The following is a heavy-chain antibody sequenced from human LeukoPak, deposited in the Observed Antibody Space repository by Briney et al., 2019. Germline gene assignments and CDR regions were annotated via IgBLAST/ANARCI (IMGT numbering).Heavy chain of an antibody. D-gene: IGHD1-26*01. V-gene: IGHV4-4*07. CDR3: ARDNGSGYTKGCEHYYYYLDV. CDR2: IHSGGTT. Sequence: SETLSLTCTVSGDSITDDYYTWIRQPAGKGLEWIGRIHSGGTTNYNPSLMSRVTLSIDKSKKYISLILTSVTAADTALYYCARDNGSGYTKGCEHYYYYLDVWGKGTTVTVSS. J-gene: IGHJ6*03. CDR1: GDSITDDY.